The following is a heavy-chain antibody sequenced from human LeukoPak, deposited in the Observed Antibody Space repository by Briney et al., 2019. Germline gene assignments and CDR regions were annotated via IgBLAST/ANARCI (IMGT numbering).Heavy chain of an antibody. D-gene: IGHD3-3*01. CDR2: INNSSSSSSYI. Sequence: GGSLRLSCAASGFTFSSYGMNWVRQAPGKGLEWVSSINNSSSSSSYIYYADSVKGRFTISRDNAKNSLYLQMNSLRAEDTAVYYCARDGKANFWSRSSNWFDPWGQGTLVTVSS. J-gene: IGHJ5*02. V-gene: IGHV3-21*01. CDR1: GFTFSSYG. CDR3: ARDGKANFWSRSSNWFDP.